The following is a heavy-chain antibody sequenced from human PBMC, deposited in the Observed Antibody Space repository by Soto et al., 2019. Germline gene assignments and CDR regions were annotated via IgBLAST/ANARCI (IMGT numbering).Heavy chain of an antibody. CDR1: GGTLSGYY. J-gene: IGHJ5*02. V-gene: IGHV4-34*08. CDR3: SSSATRTSPLYFHP. D-gene: IGHD3-22*01. Sequence: SEAWCVTWAGSGGTLSGYYWSGIRQPPGKGREWIGEINHSGSTNYNPSLKSRVTISVDTSKNQFSLKLSSVTAADTAVYYCSSSATRTSPLYFHPWGHGILVTVSS. CDR2: INHSGST.